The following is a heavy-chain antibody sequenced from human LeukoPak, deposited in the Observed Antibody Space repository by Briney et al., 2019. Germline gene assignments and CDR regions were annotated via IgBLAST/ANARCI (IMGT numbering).Heavy chain of an antibody. D-gene: IGHD4-23*01. J-gene: IGHJ4*02. CDR1: AYTFTSYT. CDR2: ISTNTGNP. V-gene: IGHV7-4-1*02. CDR3: AREVAPGGFDY. Sequence: ASVKVSCKASAYTFTSYTMNWVRQAPGQGLEWMGWISTNTGNPTYAQGFTGRFVFSLDTSVSTAYLQISSLKAEDTAVYYCAREVAPGGFDYWGQGTLVTVSS.